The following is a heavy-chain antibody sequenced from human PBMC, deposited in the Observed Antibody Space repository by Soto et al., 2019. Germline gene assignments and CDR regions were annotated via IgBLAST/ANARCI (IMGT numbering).Heavy chain of an antibody. D-gene: IGHD6-19*01. CDR1: GFTFSSYS. J-gene: IGHJ4*02. CDR3: AKDKAVAGKAEAYDY. V-gene: IGHV3-21*04. CDR2: ISSSSSYI. Sequence: GGSLRLSCAASGFTFSSYSMNWVRQAPGKGLEWVSSISSSSSYIYYADSVKGRFTISRDNAKNTLYLQMNSLRAEDTAVYYCAKDKAVAGKAEAYDYWGQGTLVTVSS.